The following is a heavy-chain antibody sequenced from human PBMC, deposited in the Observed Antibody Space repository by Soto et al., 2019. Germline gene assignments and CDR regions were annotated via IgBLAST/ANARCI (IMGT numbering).Heavy chain of an antibody. CDR1: GYTFTSYD. Sequence: QVQLVQSGAEVKKPGASVKVSCKASGYTFTSYDIIWVRQATGQGLEWMGWMNPSTGNTDSAEKFQGRLTMTRNTSISTVYMELSSLSVEDTAVYYCARGRIIVAGGFDPWGQGTLLTVSS. CDR3: ARGRIIVAGGFDP. CDR2: MNPSTGNT. J-gene: IGHJ5*02. V-gene: IGHV1-8*01. D-gene: IGHD6-19*01.